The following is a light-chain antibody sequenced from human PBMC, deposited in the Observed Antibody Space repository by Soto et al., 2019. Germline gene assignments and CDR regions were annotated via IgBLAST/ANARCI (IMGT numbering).Light chain of an antibody. CDR2: DVT. Sequence: QSALTQPASISGSPGQSITISCAGISSDVDNYDYVSWYQHHPGKAPKLMIYDVTHRPSGVSNRFSGSKSGNTASLTISGLQAEDEADYYCSSYKSSHTLWVFGGGTKVT. CDR3: SSYKSSHTLWV. CDR1: SSDVDNYDY. J-gene: IGLJ3*02. V-gene: IGLV2-14*01.